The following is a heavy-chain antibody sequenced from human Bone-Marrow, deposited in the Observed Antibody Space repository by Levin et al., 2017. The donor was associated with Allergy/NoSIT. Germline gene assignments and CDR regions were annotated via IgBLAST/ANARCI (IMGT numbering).Heavy chain of an antibody. J-gene: IGHJ3*01. CDR1: GFSFSTFA. V-gene: IGHV3-30*04. CDR3: VRVRTSGWYGMDDAFDR. CDR2: IAYDGSAR. Sequence: GGSLRLSCEASGFSFSTFAMYWVRQSPDKGLEWVAVIAYDGSARFYAESVKGRFTISRDNSKNALYLQMNSLRLEDTAIYYCVRVRTSGWYGMDDAFDRWGQGTKLTVSS. D-gene: IGHD6-19*01.